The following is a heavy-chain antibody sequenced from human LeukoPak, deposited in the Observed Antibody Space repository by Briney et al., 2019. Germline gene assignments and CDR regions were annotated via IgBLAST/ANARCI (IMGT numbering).Heavy chain of an antibody. Sequence: PGGSLRLSCAASGFTVSSNYMSWVRQAPGKGLEWVSVIYSGGSTYYADSVKGRFTISRDNSKNTLYLQMNSLRAEDTAVYYCVRGTMVAATPNDWFDPLGQGTLVTVSS. CDR2: IYSGGST. CDR1: GFTVSSNY. D-gene: IGHD2-15*01. J-gene: IGHJ5*02. V-gene: IGHV3-53*01. CDR3: VRGTMVAATPNDWFDP.